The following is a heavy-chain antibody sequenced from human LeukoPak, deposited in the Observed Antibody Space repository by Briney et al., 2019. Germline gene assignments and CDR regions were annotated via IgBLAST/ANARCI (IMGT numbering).Heavy chain of an antibody. CDR3: ARDGGNSFYGSGSYRFPFDY. CDR1: GFTFSSYS. CDR2: ISSSSSYI. D-gene: IGHD3-10*01. Sequence: GGSLRLSCAASGFTFSSYSMNWVRQAPGKGLEGVSSISSSSSYIYYADSVKGRFTISRDNAKNSLYLQMNSLRAEDTAVYYCARDGGNSFYGSGSYRFPFDYWGQGTLVTVSS. V-gene: IGHV3-21*01. J-gene: IGHJ4*02.